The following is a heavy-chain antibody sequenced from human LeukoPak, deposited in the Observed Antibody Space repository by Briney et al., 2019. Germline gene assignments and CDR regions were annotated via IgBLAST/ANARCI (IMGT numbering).Heavy chain of an antibody. J-gene: IGHJ4*02. CDR2: IYYSGST. CDR3: ARAAEYYYDSSGYYFPYYFDY. V-gene: IGHV4-59*01. CDR1: GGSISSYY. D-gene: IGHD3-22*01. Sequence: SETLSLTCTVSGGSISSYYWSWIRQPPGKGLEWIGHIYYSGSTNYNPSLKSRVTISVDTSKNQFSLKLSSVTAADTAVYYCARAAEYYYDSSGYYFPYYFDYWGQGTLVTVSS.